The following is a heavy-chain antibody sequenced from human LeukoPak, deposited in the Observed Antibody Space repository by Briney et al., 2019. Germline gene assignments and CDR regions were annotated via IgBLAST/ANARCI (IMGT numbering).Heavy chain of an antibody. CDR1: GDSISTSNSY. CDR3: ARLAFTNSGNQVVDY. Sequence: SETLSLTCTVSGDSISTSNSYWGWIRQPPGKGLEWIGSIHYGGSTYYNPSLKSRVTISVDTSRNQFSLRLNSVTATDTAMYYCARLAFTNSGNQVVDYWGQGTLVTVSS. D-gene: IGHD3-10*01. J-gene: IGHJ4*02. CDR2: IHYGGST. V-gene: IGHV4-39*01.